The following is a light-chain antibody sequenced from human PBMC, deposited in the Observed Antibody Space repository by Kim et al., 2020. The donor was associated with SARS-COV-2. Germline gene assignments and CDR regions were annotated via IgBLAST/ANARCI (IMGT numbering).Light chain of an antibody. Sequence: VSTGERVPLACRPSQSFNRHLAWYQHKPGQAPRLLIFGASTRANGVPARISGRGSGTGFTLTISSLQPEDFAVDYCQQYENWPPFTFGLGTELDI. J-gene: IGKJ2*01. CDR3: QQYENWPPFT. V-gene: IGKV3-15*01. CDR2: GAS. CDR1: QSFNRH.